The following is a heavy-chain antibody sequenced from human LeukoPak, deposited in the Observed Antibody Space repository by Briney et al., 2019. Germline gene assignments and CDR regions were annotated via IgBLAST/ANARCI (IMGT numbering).Heavy chain of an antibody. V-gene: IGHV4-38-2*02. D-gene: IGHD5-24*01. CDR2: IYHSGRT. CDR1: GYFISSGYY. Sequence: SETLSLTCTVSGYFISSGYYWGWIRQPPGKGLEWIGSIYHSGRTFYNPSLKSRVTISVDTSKNQFSLKLTSVTAADTAVYYCARGRRDGYNLEYFDKWGQGTLVTVSS. CDR3: ARGRRDGYNLEYFDK. J-gene: IGHJ4*02.